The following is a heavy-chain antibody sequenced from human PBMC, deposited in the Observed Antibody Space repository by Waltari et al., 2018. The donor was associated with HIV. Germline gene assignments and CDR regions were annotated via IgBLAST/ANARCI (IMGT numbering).Heavy chain of an antibody. J-gene: IGHJ4*02. Sequence: QVQLQQWGTGLLKPSETLSLTCAVQGGSSSNYYWSWIRQPPGKGLEWIAEINHSGRTTYHPSLKSRLTISVDTSKTQFSVKLTSVTAADTAVYFCARGQYGPGSREDYCGQGTLVTVAS. CDR3: ARGQYGPGSREDY. V-gene: IGHV4-34*02. CDR2: INHSGRT. CDR1: GGSSSNYY. D-gene: IGHD3-10*01.